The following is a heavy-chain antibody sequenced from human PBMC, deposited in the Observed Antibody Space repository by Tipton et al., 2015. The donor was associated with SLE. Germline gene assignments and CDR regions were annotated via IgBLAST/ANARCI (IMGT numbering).Heavy chain of an antibody. V-gene: IGHV1-18*04. J-gene: IGHJ4*02. Sequence: QLVQSGAEVKNPGASVKISCKASGYKFTSYFLHWVRLAPGQGLEWMGWISAYNGNTNCAQKLQGRVTMTTDASTSTAYMELRSLRSDDTAVYYCAIAVVGTLFFDYWGQGTLVTVSS. CDR2: ISAYNGNT. CDR1: GYKFTSYF. CDR3: AIAVVGTLFFDY. D-gene: IGHD6-19*01.